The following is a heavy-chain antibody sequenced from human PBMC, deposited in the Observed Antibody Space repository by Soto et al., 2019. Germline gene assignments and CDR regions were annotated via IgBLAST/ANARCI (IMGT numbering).Heavy chain of an antibody. CDR1: GFTFSNSA. J-gene: IGHJ4*02. CDR2: IGRTNNT. Sequence: EVHMLESGGGLVQPGGSLRLSCAASGFTFSNSAMTWVRQALGKGPEWVSSIGRTNNTHYADSVKGRFAISRDNSQNTIYLQMNSLTADDTAVYFCAKVDAYSYRADQWGQGTLVTVSS. D-gene: IGHD3-16*02. V-gene: IGHV3-23*01. CDR3: AKVDAYSYRADQ.